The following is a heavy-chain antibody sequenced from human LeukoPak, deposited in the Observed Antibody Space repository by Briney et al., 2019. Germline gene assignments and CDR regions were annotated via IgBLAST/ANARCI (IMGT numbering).Heavy chain of an antibody. V-gene: IGHV3-30*02. J-gene: IGHJ4*02. CDR1: GFRFSSYG. D-gene: IGHD5-18*01. CDR2: IRYDGSNK. Sequence: GGSLRLSCAASGFRFSSYGMHWVHQAPGKGLEWVAFIRYDGSNKYYTDSVKGRFTISRDNSKNTLYLQMNSLRAEDTAVYYCAKDRGRGYSYGYADYWGQGTPVTVSS. CDR3: AKDRGRGYSYGYADY.